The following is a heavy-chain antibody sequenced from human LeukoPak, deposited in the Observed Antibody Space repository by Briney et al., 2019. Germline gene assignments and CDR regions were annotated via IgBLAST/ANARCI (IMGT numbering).Heavy chain of an antibody. CDR1: GGSISSYY. CDR2: IYYSGST. J-gene: IGHJ3*02. CDR3: ARSGQYCSGGSCYFSVDAFDI. V-gene: IGHV4-59*01. Sequence: PSETLSLTCTVSGGSISSYYWSWIRQPPGKGLEWIGYIYYSGSTNYNPSLKSRVTISVDTSKNQFSLKLSSVTAADTAVYYCARSGQYCSGGSCYFSVDAFDIWGQGTMVTVSS. D-gene: IGHD2-15*01.